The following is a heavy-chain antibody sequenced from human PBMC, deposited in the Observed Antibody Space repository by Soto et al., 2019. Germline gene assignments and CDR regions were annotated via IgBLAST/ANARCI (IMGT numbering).Heavy chain of an antibody. V-gene: IGHV1-69*01. Sequence: QVQLVQSGAEVKKPGSSVKVSCKASGGTFSSYSINWVRQAPGQGLEWMGEIIPIFGTANYAQKFQGRVTITADESTSTAYMELSSLRSEYTAVYYCARDGGMHSGGMDYWGQGTLVTVSS. CDR1: GGTFSSYS. CDR2: IIPIFGTA. D-gene: IGHD1-26*01. J-gene: IGHJ4*02. CDR3: ARDGGMHSGGMDY.